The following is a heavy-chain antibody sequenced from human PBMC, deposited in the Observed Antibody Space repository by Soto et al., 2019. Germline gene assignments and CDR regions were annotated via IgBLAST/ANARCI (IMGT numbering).Heavy chain of an antibody. CDR3: ARRAVAGHWFEA. V-gene: IGHV4-59*01. D-gene: IGHD6-19*01. Sequence: PSETLSLTCSVSGGSIRGYYWSWIRQPPGKGLEWIGYVYYSGGTKYNPSLKSRVTISVDTSKSQFSLRLNSVTAADTAVYFCARRAVAGHWFEAWGQGTLVTVSS. CDR1: GGSIRGYY. J-gene: IGHJ5*02. CDR2: VYYSGGT.